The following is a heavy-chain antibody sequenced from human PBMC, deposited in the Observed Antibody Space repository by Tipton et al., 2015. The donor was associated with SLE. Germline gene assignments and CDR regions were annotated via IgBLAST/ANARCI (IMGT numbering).Heavy chain of an antibody. J-gene: IGHJ2*01. CDR3: GGTGTTGWYFDL. CDR1: GGSISSGGYS. Sequence: TLSLTCAVSGGSISSGGYSWSWIRQPPGKGLGWIGYIYYSGSTYYNPSLKSRVTISVDTSKNQFSLKLSSVTAADTAVYYCGGTGTTGWYFDLWGRGTLVTVSS. CDR2: IYYSGST. V-gene: IGHV4-30-2*05. D-gene: IGHD1-1*01.